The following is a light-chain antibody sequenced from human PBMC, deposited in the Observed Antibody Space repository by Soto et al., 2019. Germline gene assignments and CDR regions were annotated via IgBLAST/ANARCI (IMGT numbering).Light chain of an antibody. CDR3: SSYTSSSALV. CDR2: EVS. CDR1: SSDVGGYNY. Sequence: QSALTQPASVSGAPGQTITISCTGTSSDVGGYNYVSWYQQHPGTAPKLMIYEVSNRPSGVSNRFSGSKSGNTASLTISGLQADDAADYYRSSYTSSSALVFGGGTKLTVL. V-gene: IGLV2-14*01. J-gene: IGLJ3*02.